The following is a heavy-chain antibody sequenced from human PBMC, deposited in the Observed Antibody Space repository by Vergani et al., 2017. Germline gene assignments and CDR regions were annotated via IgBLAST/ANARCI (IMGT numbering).Heavy chain of an antibody. CDR1: GFTFSSYG. J-gene: IGHJ4*02. CDR3: AKDGAVAGILVDY. CDR2: ISYDGSNK. Sequence: QVQLVESGGGVVQPGRSLRLSCAASGFTFSSYGMHWVRQAPGKGLEWVAVISYDGSNKYYADSVKGRFTLSRDNSNNTLYLQMNSLRAEDTAVYYCAKDGAVAGILVDYWGQGTLVTVSS. D-gene: IGHD6-19*01. V-gene: IGHV3-30*18.